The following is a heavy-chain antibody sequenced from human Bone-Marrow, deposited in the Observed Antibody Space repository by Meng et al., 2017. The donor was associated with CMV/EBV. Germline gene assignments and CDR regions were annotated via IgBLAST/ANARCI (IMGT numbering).Heavy chain of an antibody. V-gene: IGHV1-2*02. D-gene: IGHD6-19*01. CDR1: GSPFTVYY. J-gene: IGHJ4*02. CDR3: ARGGEWLEWGDFDY. Sequence: QVRREQSVQQVKTPGALVKASGKAHGSPFTVYYMHWVRQAPGQGLGGMGGINPNRGGTNYAQKFQGRVTMTRDTSISTAYMGLSRLRSDDTAVYYCARGGEWLEWGDFDYWGQGTLVTVSS. CDR2: INPNRGGT.